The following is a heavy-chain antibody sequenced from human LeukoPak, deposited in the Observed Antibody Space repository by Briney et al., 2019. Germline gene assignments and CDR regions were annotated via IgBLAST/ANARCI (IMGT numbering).Heavy chain of an antibody. CDR2: IYYSGST. Sequence: SETLSHTCTVSGGSISSYYWSWIRQPPGKGLEWIGYIYYSGSTNYNPSLKSRVTISVDTSKNQFSLKLSSVTAADTAVYYCARLGGYSYGFWFDPWGQGTLVTVSS. CDR3: ARLGGYSYGFWFDP. D-gene: IGHD5-18*01. J-gene: IGHJ5*02. CDR1: GGSISSYY. V-gene: IGHV4-59*08.